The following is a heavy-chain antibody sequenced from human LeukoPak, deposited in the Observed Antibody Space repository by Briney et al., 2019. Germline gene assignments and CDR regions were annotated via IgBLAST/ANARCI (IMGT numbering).Heavy chain of an antibody. V-gene: IGHV4-39*07. D-gene: IGHD1-14*01. CDR2: IYYSGST. CDR1: GDSISTSSSY. CDR3: VRELTTNWFDP. J-gene: IGHJ5*02. Sequence: SETLSLTCSVSGDSISTSSSYWGWIRQPPGKGLEWIGSIYYSGSTYYNPSLKSRVTISVDTSKNQFSLKLSSVNAADTAMYFCVRELTTNWFDPWGQGTLVTVSS.